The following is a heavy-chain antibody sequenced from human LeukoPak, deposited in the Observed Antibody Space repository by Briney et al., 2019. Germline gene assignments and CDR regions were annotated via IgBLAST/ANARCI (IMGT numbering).Heavy chain of an antibody. CDR1: GYTFINYA. J-gene: IGHJ4*02. CDR3: ARDDPAYDRRGYYYY. D-gene: IGHD3-22*01. Sequence: AAVKVSCKTSGYTFINYAISWVRQAPGQGLGWLGWITGYDANTKYAQKIQGRVTMTIDMSTSTAYMELRSLRSDDTAVYYCARDDPAYDRRGYYYYWGQGSLVTVSS. V-gene: IGHV1-18*01. CDR2: ITGYDANT.